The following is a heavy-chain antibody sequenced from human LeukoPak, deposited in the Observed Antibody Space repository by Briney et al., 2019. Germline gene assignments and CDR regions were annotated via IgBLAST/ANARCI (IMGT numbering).Heavy chain of an antibody. V-gene: IGHV1-24*01. Sequence: GASVKVSCKVSGYTLTELSMHWVRQAPGKGLEWMGGFDPEDGETIYAQKFQGRVTMTEDTSTDTAYMELSSLRSEDTGVYYCAIGLAYGSSPGYFDYWGQGTLVTVSS. CDR2: FDPEDGET. D-gene: IGHD6-6*01. CDR1: GYTLTELS. CDR3: AIGLAYGSSPGYFDY. J-gene: IGHJ4*02.